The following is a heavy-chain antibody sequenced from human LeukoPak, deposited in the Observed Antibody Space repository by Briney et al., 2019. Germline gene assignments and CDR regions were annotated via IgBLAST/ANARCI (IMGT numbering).Heavy chain of an antibody. Sequence: RLSCVSTGFSLINYAMHGVRQAQGHGLDWDQLISSGGTHEYYADSVKGRFTISRDNSKNTLYLQLNSLRAEDTAVYYCARDSTYYYDSGSSGPHYFDNWGQGTLVTVSS. V-gene: IGHV3-30*01. CDR1: GFSLINYA. CDR2: ISSGGTHE. CDR3: ARDSTYYYDSGSSGPHYFDN. J-gene: IGHJ4*02. D-gene: IGHD3-10*01.